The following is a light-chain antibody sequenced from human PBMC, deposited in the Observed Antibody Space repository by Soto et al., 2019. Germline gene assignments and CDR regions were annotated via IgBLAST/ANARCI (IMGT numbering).Light chain of an antibody. Sequence: EIVLTQSPATLSLSPGESATLSCRASQSVRSYLAWYQQKPGQAPRLLIYGASSRATGVPARFSGSGSGTDFTLTISSLEPEDVATYYCQHYQRYPPSFGGGTKLEIK. CDR1: QSVRSY. J-gene: IGKJ4*01. CDR3: QHYQRYPPS. V-gene: IGKV3-11*01. CDR2: GAS.